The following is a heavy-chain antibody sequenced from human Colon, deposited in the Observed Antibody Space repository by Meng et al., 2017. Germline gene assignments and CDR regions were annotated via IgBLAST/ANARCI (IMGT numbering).Heavy chain of an antibody. J-gene: IGHJ4*02. CDR2: TYYRSKYYN. Sequence: VQLPQSGPGLVKPSQPLSLPFAISGDSVSSNSAAWNWIRQSPSRGLEWLGRTYYRSKYYNDYALSVKSRITINPDTSKNQFSLQLNSVTPEDTAIYYCARDWGDVRGGFDFWGQGTLVTVSS. CDR3: ARDWGDVRGGFDF. V-gene: IGHV6-1*01. CDR1: GDSVSSNSAA. D-gene: IGHD3-10*02.